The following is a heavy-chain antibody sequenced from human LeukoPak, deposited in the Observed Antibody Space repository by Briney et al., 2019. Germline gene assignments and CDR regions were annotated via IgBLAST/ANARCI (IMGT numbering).Heavy chain of an antibody. CDR3: ASSREDYYGSGSYHY. CDR2: IYYSGST. D-gene: IGHD3-10*01. V-gene: IGHV4-30-4*01. Sequence: SGTLSLTCTVSGGSISSGDYYWSWIRQPPGKGLEWIVYIYYSGSTYYNPSLKSRVTISVDTSKNQFSLKLSSVTAADTAVYYCASSREDYYGSGSYHYWGQGTLVTVSS. J-gene: IGHJ4*02. CDR1: GGSISSGDYY.